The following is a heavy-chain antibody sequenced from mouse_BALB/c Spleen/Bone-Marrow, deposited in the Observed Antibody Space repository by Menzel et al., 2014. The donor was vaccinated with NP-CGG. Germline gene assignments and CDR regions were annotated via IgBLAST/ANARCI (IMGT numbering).Heavy chain of an antibody. V-gene: IGHV5-6*01. CDR2: ISSGGSYT. CDR1: GFTFSNYG. D-gene: IGHD1-3*01. Sequence: EVQLVESGGDLVKPGGSLKLSCAASGFTFSNYGMSWVRQTPDKGLEWVATISSGGSYTYFPDSVEGRFTISRDSAKNTLYLQMNSLKSEDAAMYYCARLTPDYAMDYWGQGTSVTVSS. CDR3: ARLTPDYAMDY. J-gene: IGHJ4*01.